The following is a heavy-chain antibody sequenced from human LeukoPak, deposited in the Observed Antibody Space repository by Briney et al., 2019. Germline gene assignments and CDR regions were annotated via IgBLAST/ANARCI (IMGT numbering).Heavy chain of an antibody. CDR3: AREKVGGSSSWYSYYYYYMDV. V-gene: IGHV3-21*01. Sequence: GGSLRLSCAASGFTFSSYSMNWVRQAPGKGLEWVSSISSSSSYIYYADSVKGRFTISRDNAKNSLYLQMNSLRAEDTAVYYCAREKVGGSSSWYSYYYYYMDVWGKGTTVTVSS. J-gene: IGHJ6*03. CDR2: ISSSSSYI. CDR1: GFTFSSYS. D-gene: IGHD6-13*01.